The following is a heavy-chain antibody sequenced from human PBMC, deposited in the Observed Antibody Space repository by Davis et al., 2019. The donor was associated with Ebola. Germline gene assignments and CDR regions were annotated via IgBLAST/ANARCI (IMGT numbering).Heavy chain of an antibody. V-gene: IGHV4-34*01. CDR3: AKGGNYYGSGSYYGY. J-gene: IGHJ4*02. CDR1: GGSFSGYY. Sequence: PSETLSLTCAVYGGSFSGYYWSWIRQPPGKGLEWIGEINHSGSTNYNPSLKSRVTISVDTSKNQFSLKLSSVTAADTAVHYCAKGGNYYGSGSYYGYWGQGTLVTVSS. D-gene: IGHD3-10*01. CDR2: INHSGST.